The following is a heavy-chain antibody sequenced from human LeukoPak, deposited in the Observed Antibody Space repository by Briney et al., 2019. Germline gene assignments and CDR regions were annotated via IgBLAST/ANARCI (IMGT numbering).Heavy chain of an antibody. V-gene: IGHV4-59*08. Sequence: SETLSLTCTVSGGSISSYYWSWIRQPPGKGLEWIGYAYSSGHTNYNSSLKSRVTMSLDTSKSQFSLRLSSVTAADTAVYFCARHPFATPFDYWGPGTLVTVSS. D-gene: IGHD2-15*01. CDR2: AYSSGHT. CDR1: GGSISSYY. J-gene: IGHJ4*02. CDR3: ARHPFATPFDY.